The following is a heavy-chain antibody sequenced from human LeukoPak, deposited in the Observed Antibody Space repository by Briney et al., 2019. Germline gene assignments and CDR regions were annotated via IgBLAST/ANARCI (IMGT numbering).Heavy chain of an antibody. D-gene: IGHD1-26*01. Sequence: SVKVSCKASGGTFSRYAISWVRQAPGQGLEWMGGIIPLFRTTNYAQKFKGRVTITTDESTSTAYMELSSLRSEDTAVYYCARGLGADYYYYMDVWGKGTTVTVSS. CDR3: ARGLGADYYYYMDV. V-gene: IGHV1-69*05. J-gene: IGHJ6*03. CDR2: IIPLFRTT. CDR1: GGTFSRYA.